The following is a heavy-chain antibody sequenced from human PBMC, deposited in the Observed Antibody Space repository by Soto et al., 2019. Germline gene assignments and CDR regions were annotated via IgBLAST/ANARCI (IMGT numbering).Heavy chain of an antibody. J-gene: IGHJ5*02. D-gene: IGHD2-21*02. Sequence: SETLSLTCTVSGGSISSGGYYWSWIRQNPGKGLEWIGYIYYSGSTYYNPSLKSRVTISVDTSKNQFSLKLSSVTAADTAVYYCARGGVVTAIIENWFDPWGQGTLVTVSS. CDR1: GGSISSGGYY. CDR2: IYYSGST. CDR3: ARGGVVTAIIENWFDP. V-gene: IGHV4-31*03.